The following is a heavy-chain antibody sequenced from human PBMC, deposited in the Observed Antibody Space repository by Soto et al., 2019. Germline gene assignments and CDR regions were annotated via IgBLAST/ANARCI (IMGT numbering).Heavy chain of an antibody. CDR1: VFTFSIYA. D-gene: IGHD6-6*01. CDR2: ISGSGGST. J-gene: IGHJ1*01. V-gene: IGHV3-23*01. CDR3: AKGPWGLLVYTYFQH. Sequence: GGSLRISCATSVFTFSIYAMSWVGQAPGKGLEWVSAISGSGGSTYYADSVKGRFTISRDNSKNTLYLQMNSLRAEDTAVYYCAKGPWGLLVYTYFQHWGQGTLVTVSS.